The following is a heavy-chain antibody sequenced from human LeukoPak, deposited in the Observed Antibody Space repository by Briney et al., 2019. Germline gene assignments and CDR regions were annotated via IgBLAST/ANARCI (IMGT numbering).Heavy chain of an antibody. CDR1: GGSFSGYY. J-gene: IGHJ4*02. V-gene: IGHV4-34*01. CDR3: ARAPVAAAGFDY. D-gene: IGHD6-13*01. CDR2: INHSGST. Sequence: SETLSLTCAVYGGSFSGYYWSWIRQPPGKGLEWIGEINHSGSTNYNPSLKSRVTISVDTSKNQFSLKLGSVTAADTAVYYCARAPVAAAGFDYWGQGTLVTVSS.